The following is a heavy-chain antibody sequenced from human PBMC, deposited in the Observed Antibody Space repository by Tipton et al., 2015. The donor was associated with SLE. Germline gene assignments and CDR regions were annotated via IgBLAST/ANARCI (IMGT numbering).Heavy chain of an antibody. D-gene: IGHD6-13*01. J-gene: IGHJ4*02. CDR3: ARGATGSSSWYY. Sequence: TLSLTCAVYGGSFSGYYWSWIRQPPGKGLEWIGEINYSGSTYYNPSLKSRVTISVDTSKNQFSLKLSSVTAADTTVYYCARGATGSSSWYYWGQGTLVTVSS. CDR2: INYSGST. V-gene: IGHV4-34*01. CDR1: GGSFSGYY.